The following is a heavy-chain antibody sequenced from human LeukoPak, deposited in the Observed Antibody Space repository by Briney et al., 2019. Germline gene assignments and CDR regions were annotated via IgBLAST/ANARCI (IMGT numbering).Heavy chain of an antibody. CDR1: GGSISSGDYY. CDR2: IDYSGSN. J-gene: IGHJ6*04. CDR3: ARAGPPTTTTYGMDV. D-gene: IGHD1-1*01. Sequence: PSETLSLTCTVSGGSISSGDYYWGWIRQPPGKGLEWIGYIDYSGSNYYNPSPNSRVTISVDTSKNQFSLKLSSVTAADTAAYYCARAGPPTTTTYGMDVWGKGTTVTVSS. V-gene: IGHV4-30-4*01.